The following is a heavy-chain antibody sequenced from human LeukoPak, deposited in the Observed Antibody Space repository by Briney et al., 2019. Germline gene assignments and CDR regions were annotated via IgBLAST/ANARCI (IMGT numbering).Heavy chain of an antibody. CDR1: GFTFSSYA. CDR3: AREILAPGKTHDY. J-gene: IGHJ4*02. V-gene: IGHV3-23*01. Sequence: LGGSLRLSCAASGFTFSSYAMSWVRQAPGKGLEWVSAISGSGGSTYYADSVKGRFTISRDNAKNTLFLQINGLRAEDTAVYYCAREILAPGKTHDYWGQGTLVTVSS. CDR2: ISGSGGST.